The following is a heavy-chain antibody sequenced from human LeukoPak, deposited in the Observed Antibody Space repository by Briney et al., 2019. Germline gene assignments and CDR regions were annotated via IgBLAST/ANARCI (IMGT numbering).Heavy chain of an antibody. J-gene: IGHJ5*02. D-gene: IGHD4-17*01. CDR1: GGSFSGYY. CDR2: INHSGST. V-gene: IGHV4-34*01. Sequence: SETLSLTCAVYGGSFSGYYWSWIRQPPGKGLEWIGEINHSGSTNYNPSLKSRVTISVDTSKNQFSLKLSSVTAADTAVYYCARDRGLPLYWFDPWGQGTLVTVSS. CDR3: ARDRGLPLYWFDP.